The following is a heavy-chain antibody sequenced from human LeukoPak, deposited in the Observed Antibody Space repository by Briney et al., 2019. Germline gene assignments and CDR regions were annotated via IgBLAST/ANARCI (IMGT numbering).Heavy chain of an antibody. CDR3: ARVYTFGPDY. CDR2: ISGSGGDT. J-gene: IGHJ4*02. Sequence: GGSLRLSCVASGFTFSSYVMSWVRQAPGKGLDWVSAISGSGGDTYYADSVKGRFTISRDNAKNTLYLQMNSLRAEDTAVYYCARVYTFGPDYWGQGTLVTVSS. V-gene: IGHV3-23*01. CDR1: GFTFSSYV. D-gene: IGHD3-3*01.